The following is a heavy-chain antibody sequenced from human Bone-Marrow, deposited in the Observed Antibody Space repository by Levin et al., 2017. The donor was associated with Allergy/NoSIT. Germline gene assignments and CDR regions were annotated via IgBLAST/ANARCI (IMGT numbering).Heavy chain of an antibody. Sequence: PGGSLRLSCKASGYTFTGYYMHWVRQAPGQGLEWMGRINPNSGGTNYAQKFQGRVTMTRDTSISTAYMELSRLRSDDTAVYYCANYINRGGGFDYWGQGTLVTVSS. CDR2: INPNSGGT. CDR3: ANYINRGGGFDY. V-gene: IGHV1-2*06. J-gene: IGHJ4*02. D-gene: IGHD1-14*01. CDR1: GYTFTGYY.